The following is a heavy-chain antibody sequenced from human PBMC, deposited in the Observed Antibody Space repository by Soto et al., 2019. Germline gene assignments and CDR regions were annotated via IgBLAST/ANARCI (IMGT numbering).Heavy chain of an antibody. CDR3: APDFGVYPIPNLV. V-gene: IGHV1-58*01. CDR2: VVIGSGNT. CDR1: GFTFTRSA. D-gene: IGHD7-27*01. Sequence: PSVKVSCKASGFTFTRSAVQCVRQARGQRLEWIGWVVIGSGNTNSAQKFRERVTITRDMSTNTAYMELTSLTSEDTGVYFCAPDFGVYPIPNLVWGQGTLVTVSS. J-gene: IGHJ4*02.